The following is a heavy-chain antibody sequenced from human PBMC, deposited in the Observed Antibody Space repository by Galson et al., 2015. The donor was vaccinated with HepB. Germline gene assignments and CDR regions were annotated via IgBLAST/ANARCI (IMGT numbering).Heavy chain of an antibody. CDR2: IIPVLGIP. CDR3: ASPSHDSDYDPRKYYYYYGMDV. V-gene: IGHV1-69*02. CDR1: GGTLNSYT. D-gene: IGHD4-11*01. Sequence: SVKVSCKASGGTLNSYTISWVRQAPGQGLEWMGRIIPVLGIPNYAQKFQGRVTITADKSTTTAYMELSSLRSEDTAVYYCASPSHDSDYDPRKYYYYYGMDVWGQGTTVTVSS. J-gene: IGHJ6*02.